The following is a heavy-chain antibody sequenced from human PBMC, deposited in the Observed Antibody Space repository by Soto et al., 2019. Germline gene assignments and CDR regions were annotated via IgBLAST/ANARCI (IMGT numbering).Heavy chain of an antibody. CDR1: GYSFIDHD. J-gene: IGHJ4*02. CDR2: MNPKSGHA. D-gene: IGHD3-16*01. Sequence: QVQMVQSGAEVGKPGASVRVSCQASGYSFIDHDINWVRQAPGQGLEWMGWMNPKSGHAGPVQKFQGRVTMARNTSISTAYLDLTNLISDDTAVYYCARGRFKGDTWLDFWGQGSLVTVSS. V-gene: IGHV1-8*01. CDR3: ARGRFKGDTWLDF.